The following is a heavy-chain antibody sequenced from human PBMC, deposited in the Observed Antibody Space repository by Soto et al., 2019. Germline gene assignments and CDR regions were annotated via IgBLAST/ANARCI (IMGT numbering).Heavy chain of an antibody. CDR3: ARGPLSMVAAPGGYYYSMDV. D-gene: IGHD2-15*01. CDR2: IIPIFGTA. Sequence: GASVKVSCKASGGTFSSYAISWVRQAPGQGLEWMGGIIPIFGTANYAQKFQGRVTITADESTSTAYMELSSLRSEDTAVYYCARGPLSMVAAPGGYYYSMDVWGQGTTVTVSS. V-gene: IGHV1-69*13. J-gene: IGHJ6*02. CDR1: GGTFSSYA.